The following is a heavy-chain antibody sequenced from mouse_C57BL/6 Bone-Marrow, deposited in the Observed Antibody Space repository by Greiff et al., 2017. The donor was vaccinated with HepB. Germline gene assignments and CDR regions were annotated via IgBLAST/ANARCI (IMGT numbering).Heavy chain of an antibody. J-gene: IGHJ3*01. Sequence: VQLQQPGAELVRPGTSVKLSCKASGYTFTSYWMHWVKQRPGQGLEWIGVIDPSDSYTNYNQKFKGKATLTVDTSSSTAYMQLSSLTSEDSAVYYCAALGSPWFAYWGQVTLVTVSA. CDR1: GYTFTSYW. V-gene: IGHV1-59*01. D-gene: IGHD4-1*01. CDR3: AALGSPWFAY. CDR2: IDPSDSYT.